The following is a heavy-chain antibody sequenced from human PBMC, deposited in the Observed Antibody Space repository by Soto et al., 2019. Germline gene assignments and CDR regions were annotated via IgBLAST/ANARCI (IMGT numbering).Heavy chain of an antibody. CDR3: ARDWVGATGAFDI. V-gene: IGHV1-18*04. D-gene: IGHD1-26*01. CDR1: GYTFTSYG. Sequence: RAAVKVSCKASGYTFTSYGISWVRQAPGQGLEWMGWINAYNGNTNYAQKLQGRVTMTTDTSTSTAYMELRSLRSDDTAVYYCARDWVGATGAFDIWGQGTMVTVSS. CDR2: INAYNGNT. J-gene: IGHJ3*02.